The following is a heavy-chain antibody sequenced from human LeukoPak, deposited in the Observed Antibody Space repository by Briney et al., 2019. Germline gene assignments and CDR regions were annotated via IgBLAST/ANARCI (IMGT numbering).Heavy chain of an antibody. CDR2: INSDGGST. J-gene: IGHJ6*02. CDR3: ARDRFFGMDV. Sequence: GGSLRLSCAASGFTFSAYWMHWVRQAPGKGLVWVSRINSDGGSTTYADSVKGRFTISRDNAKNMLYLQMNSLRAEDTAVYYCARDRFFGMDVWGQGTTVTVSS. CDR1: GFTFSAYW. V-gene: IGHV3-74*01.